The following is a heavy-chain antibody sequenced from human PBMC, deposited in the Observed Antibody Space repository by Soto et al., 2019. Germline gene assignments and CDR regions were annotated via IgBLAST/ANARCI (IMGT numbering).Heavy chain of an antibody. J-gene: IGHJ4*02. D-gene: IGHD1-26*01. CDR1: GGSFSGYY. V-gene: IGHV4-34*01. CDR3: ARGLRGSYEKADY. CDR2: INHSGST. Sequence: SETLSLTCAVYGGSFSGYYWSWIRQPPGKGLEWIGEINHSGSTNYNPSLKSRVTISVDTSKNQFSLKLSSVTAADTAVYYCARGLRGSYEKADYWGQGTLVTVSS.